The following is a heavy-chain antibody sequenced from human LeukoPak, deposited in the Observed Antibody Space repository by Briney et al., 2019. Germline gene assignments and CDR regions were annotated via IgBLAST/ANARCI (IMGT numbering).Heavy chain of an antibody. J-gene: IGHJ4*02. V-gene: IGHV3-7*01. CDR3: ATRTGYYYDSSGYFQFDY. Sequence: GGSLRLSCAASGFTFSDFWMSWVRQAPGKGLEWVANIKQDGSEKYYVDSVKGRFTISRDNAKNSLYLQMNSLRAEDTAVYYCATRTGYYYDSSGYFQFDYWGQGTLVTVSS. CDR2: IKQDGSEK. D-gene: IGHD3-22*01. CDR1: GFTFSDFW.